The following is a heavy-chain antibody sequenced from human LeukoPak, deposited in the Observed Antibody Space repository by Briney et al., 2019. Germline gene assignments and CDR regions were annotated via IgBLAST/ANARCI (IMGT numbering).Heavy chain of an antibody. CDR2: INPSGGST. D-gene: IGHD2-2*01. J-gene: IGHJ5*02. Sequence: GASVKVSCKASGYTFTSYYMHWVGQAPGQGLEWMGIINPSGGSTSYAQKFQGRGTMTRDTATSTVYMELSSMRSEDPAVYYCAREEKSCSSTSCYLRGRASNWFDPWGQGTLVTVSS. V-gene: IGHV1-46*01. CDR3: AREEKSCSSTSCYLRGRASNWFDP. CDR1: GYTFTSYY.